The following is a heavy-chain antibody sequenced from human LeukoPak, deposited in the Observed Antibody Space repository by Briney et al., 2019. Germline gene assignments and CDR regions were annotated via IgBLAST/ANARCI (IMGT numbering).Heavy chain of an antibody. CDR1: GFTFSIYA. D-gene: IGHD3-22*01. CDR2: ITSRGEST. CDR3: ARDRPNYYGSDGHYYRRDGDY. V-gene: IGHV3-23*01. J-gene: IGHJ4*02. Sequence: GGSLRLSCAASGFTFSIYAMSWVRQAPGKGLQGVSSITSRGESTWYVDSVKGRFTITRDNSENTLYLQMHSLRAEDTAVYYCARDRPNYYGSDGHYYRRDGDYWGRGTLVSVSS.